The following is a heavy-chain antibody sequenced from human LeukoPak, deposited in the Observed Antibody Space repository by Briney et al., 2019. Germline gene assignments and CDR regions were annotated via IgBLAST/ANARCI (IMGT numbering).Heavy chain of an antibody. V-gene: IGHV1-2*02. CDR3: ARGPYYYDSSGYYYVSNWFDP. D-gene: IGHD3-22*01. J-gene: IGHJ5*02. Sequence: VASVNVSCKASGYTFTGYYMHWVRQAPGQGLEWMGWINPNSGGTNYAQKFQGRVTMTRDTSISTAYMELSRLRSDDTAVYYCARGPYYYDSSGYYYVSNWFDPWGQGTLVTVSS. CDR2: INPNSGGT. CDR1: GYTFTGYY.